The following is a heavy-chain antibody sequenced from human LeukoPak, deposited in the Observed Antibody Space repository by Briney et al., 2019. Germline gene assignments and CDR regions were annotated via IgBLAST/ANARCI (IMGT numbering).Heavy chain of an antibody. CDR3: ARGRATVTTHWFDP. CDR1: GDTFTIYD. D-gene: IGHD4-11*01. Sequence: ASVRDSCQPSGDTFTIYDINCGRQATGQGLEWMGWMNPNSGNTGYAQKFRGRVTIARNTSISTAYMELSSLTSEDRAVYYCARGRATVTTHWFDPWGQGNLVTVSS. CDR2: MNPNSGNT. J-gene: IGHJ5*02. V-gene: IGHV1-8*03.